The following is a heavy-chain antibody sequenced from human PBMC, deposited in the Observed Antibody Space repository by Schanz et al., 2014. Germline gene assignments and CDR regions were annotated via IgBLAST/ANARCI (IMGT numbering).Heavy chain of an antibody. Sequence: QVQLQESGPGLVKSSETLSLTCTVSGGSIRGYYCSWIRQPPGKGLEWIGYVHSSGSTNYNSSLKFHLPIPLHPSNTPSPLNWISFTAADTAVYYCARHLPGGYNNHGWFDPWGQGTLVTVSS. CDR1: GGSIRGYY. CDR2: VHSSGST. CDR3: ARHLPGGYNNHGWFDP. J-gene: IGHJ5*02. D-gene: IGHD4-4*01. V-gene: IGHV4-59*08.